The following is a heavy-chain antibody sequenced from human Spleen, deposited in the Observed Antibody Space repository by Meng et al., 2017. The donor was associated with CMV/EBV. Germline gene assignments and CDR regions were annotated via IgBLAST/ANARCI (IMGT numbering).Heavy chain of an antibody. Sequence: GGSLRLSCAASGFTFSSYWMSWVRQAPGKGLEWVANIKQDGSEKYYVDPVKGRFTISRDNAKNSLYLQMNSLRGEDTAVYYCAREKFRTYGSSWGYYYYYGMDVWGQGTTVTVSS. CDR1: GFTFSSYW. D-gene: IGHD2-15*01. CDR2: IKQDGSEK. J-gene: IGHJ6*02. V-gene: IGHV3-7*01. CDR3: AREKFRTYGSSWGYYYYYGMDV.